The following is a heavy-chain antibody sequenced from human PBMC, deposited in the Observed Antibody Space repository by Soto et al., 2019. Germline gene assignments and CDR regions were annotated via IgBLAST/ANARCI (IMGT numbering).Heavy chain of an antibody. D-gene: IGHD3-3*01. V-gene: IGHV4-59*01. CDR3: ASLLVVYDAPGCRFFP. CDR2: VSHSGRT. Sequence: PWGNPSLTCTISGGSISPYSWTWIRQSPGKGLEWIGYVSHSGRTFYTPSLKSRLTMSLDTSRSQFSLRLKSVSAADTAVYYCASLLVVYDAPGCRFFPWAQ. J-gene: IGHJ5*02. CDR1: GGSISPYS.